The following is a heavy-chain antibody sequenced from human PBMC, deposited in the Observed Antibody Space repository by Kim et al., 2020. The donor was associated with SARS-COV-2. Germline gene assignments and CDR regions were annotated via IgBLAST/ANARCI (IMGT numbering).Heavy chain of an antibody. Sequence: GGSLRLSCAASGFTFDDYAMHWVRQAPGKGLEWVSGISWNSGSIGYADSVKGRFTISRDNAKNSLYLQMNSLRAEDTALYYCAKSYDSSGYYRGHAFDIWGQGTMVTVSS. CDR3: AKSYDSSGYYRGHAFDI. CDR1: GFTFDDYA. CDR2: ISWNSGSI. J-gene: IGHJ3*02. D-gene: IGHD3-22*01. V-gene: IGHV3-9*01.